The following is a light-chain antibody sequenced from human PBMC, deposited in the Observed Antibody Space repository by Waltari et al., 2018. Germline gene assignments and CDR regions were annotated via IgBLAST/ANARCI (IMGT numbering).Light chain of an antibody. V-gene: IGKV1-33*01. J-gene: IGKJ5*01. CDR1: QDISDY. CDR2: DAS. CDR3: QQHEYLPIT. Sequence: DVQMTQSPSSLSASVGDRVTITCQASQDISDYLNWYQQKPGKAPKILNYDASHLESGVPSRFSGSGSGTDFTFIISSLQPEDVATYYCQQHEYLPITFGQGTRLDIQ.